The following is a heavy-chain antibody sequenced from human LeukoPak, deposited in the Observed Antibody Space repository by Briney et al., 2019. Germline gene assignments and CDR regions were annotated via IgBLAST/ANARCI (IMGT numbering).Heavy chain of an antibody. CDR2: IYHSGST. CDR3: ARRLEYSSSWPSY. D-gene: IGHD6-13*01. Sequence: SETLSLTCAVSGYSISSGYYWGWIRQPPGKGLEWIGSIYHSGSTYYNPSLKSRVTISVDTSKNQFSLKLSSVTAADTAVYYCARRLEYSSSWPSYWGQGTLVTVSS. CDR1: GYSISSGYY. V-gene: IGHV4-38-2*01. J-gene: IGHJ4*02.